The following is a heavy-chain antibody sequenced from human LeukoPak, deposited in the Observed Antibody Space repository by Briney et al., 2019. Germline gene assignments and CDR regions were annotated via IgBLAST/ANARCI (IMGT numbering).Heavy chain of an antibody. V-gene: IGHV3-23*01. CDR2: ISGSGDST. J-gene: IGHJ5*02. CDR1: EFTFNNYA. Sequence: PGGSLRLSCAASEFTFNNYAMSWVRQAPGKGLEWVSTISGSGDSTYYADSVKGRFTISRDNSKNTLYLQMNSLRADDTAVYYCIGGYSTAWYNWFDPWGQGTLVTVSS. D-gene: IGHD6-19*01. CDR3: IGGYSTAWYNWFDP.